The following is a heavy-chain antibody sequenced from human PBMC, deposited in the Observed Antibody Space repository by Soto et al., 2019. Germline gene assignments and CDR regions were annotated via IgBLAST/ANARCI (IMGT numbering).Heavy chain of an antibody. D-gene: IGHD1-26*01. CDR1: GFPLSTSA. CDR3: SKYSGSYPFDNGLSL. CDR2: ISGSSDAA. J-gene: IGHJ6*02. Sequence: EVQLLESGGGLVQTGGSLRLSCAASGFPLSTSAMNWVRKAPGKGLEWVSIISGSSDAAYYAESVKGRFASSRDNSKNTLYLQMNSLRAEDTAVYYCSKYSGSYPFDNGLSLWGQGTTVTVS. V-gene: IGHV3-23*01.